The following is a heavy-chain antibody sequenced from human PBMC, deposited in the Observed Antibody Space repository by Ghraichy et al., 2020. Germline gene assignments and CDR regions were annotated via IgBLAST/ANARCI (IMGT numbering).Heavy chain of an antibody. CDR3: AKERDTSGYYSFRGDYYGMDV. Sequence: LSLTCAASGFTFSRYCMHWVRQAPGKGLEWVAVTSYDGSNKFYGGSVQGRFTISRDTSKNTLYLQMNYLRPEDTAVYYCAKERDTSGYYSFRGDYYGMDVWGQGTTVTVSS. CDR2: TSYDGSNK. CDR1: GFTFSRYC. V-gene: IGHV3-30*18. D-gene: IGHD3-22*01. J-gene: IGHJ6*02.